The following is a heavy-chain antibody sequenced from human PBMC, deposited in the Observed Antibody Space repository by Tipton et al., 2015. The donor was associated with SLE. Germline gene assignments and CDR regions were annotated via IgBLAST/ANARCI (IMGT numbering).Heavy chain of an antibody. CDR1: GGSFSGYY. Sequence: TLSLTCAVYGGSFSGYYWSWIRQPPGKGLEWIGYIYYSGSTNYNPSLKSRVTISVDTSKNQFSLKLSSVTAADTAVYYCAREMHYDSRDAFDIWGQGTMVTVSS. D-gene: IGHD3-22*01. V-gene: IGHV4-59*01. CDR2: IYYSGST. J-gene: IGHJ3*02. CDR3: AREMHYDSRDAFDI.